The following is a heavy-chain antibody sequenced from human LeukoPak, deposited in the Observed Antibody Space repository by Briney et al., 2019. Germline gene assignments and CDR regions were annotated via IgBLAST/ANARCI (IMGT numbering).Heavy chain of an antibody. Sequence: GGFLRLSCAASGFTFSNYGMHWVRQAPGKGLEWVSGINWNGGSTGYADSVKGRFTISRDNAKNSLYLQMNSLRAEDRALYHCARVHDYGDGGGFDIWGQGTMVTVSS. CDR2: INWNGGST. V-gene: IGHV3-20*01. CDR3: ARVHDYGDGGGFDI. J-gene: IGHJ3*02. CDR1: GFTFSNYG. D-gene: IGHD4-17*01.